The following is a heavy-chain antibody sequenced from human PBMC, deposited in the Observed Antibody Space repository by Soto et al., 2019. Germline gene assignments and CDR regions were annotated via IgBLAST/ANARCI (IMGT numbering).Heavy chain of an antibody. CDR3: AGAYLERWLQLGASVY. CDR1: GGSISSYY. V-gene: IGHV4-59*01. Sequence: ASETLSLTCTVSGGSISSYYWSWIRQPPGKGLEWIGYIYYSGSTNYNPSLKSRVTISVDTSKNQFSLKLSSVTAADTAVYYCAGAYLERWLQLGASVYWGQGTLVTVSS. D-gene: IGHD5-12*01. J-gene: IGHJ4*02. CDR2: IYYSGST.